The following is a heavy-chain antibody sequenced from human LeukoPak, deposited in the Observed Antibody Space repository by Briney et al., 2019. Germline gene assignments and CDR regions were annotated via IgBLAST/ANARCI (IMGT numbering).Heavy chain of an antibody. CDR1: GFTFSSYG. D-gene: IGHD6-6*01. V-gene: IGHV3-30*19. CDR2: ISYDGSNK. J-gene: IGHJ5*02. Sequence: QTGGSLRLSCAASGFTFSSYGMHWVRQAPGKGLEWVAVISYDGSNKYYADSVKGRFTISRDNSKNTLYLQMNSLRAEDTAVYYCARAQAARRPNWFDPWGQGTLVTVSS. CDR3: ARAQAARRPNWFDP.